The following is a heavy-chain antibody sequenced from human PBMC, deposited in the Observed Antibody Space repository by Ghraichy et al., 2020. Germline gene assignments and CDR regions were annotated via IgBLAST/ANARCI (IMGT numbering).Heavy chain of an antibody. D-gene: IGHD5-12*01. CDR3: AREDSGYDSLFDY. CDR2: IIPIFGTA. J-gene: IGHJ4*02. V-gene: IGHV1-69*13. Sequence: SVKVSYKASGGTFSRYGISWVRQAPGQGLEWMGGIIPIFGTATYAQKFQGRVTITADESTSTAYMELSSLRSDDTAVYYCAREDSGYDSLFDYWGQGTLVTVSS. CDR1: GGTFSRYG.